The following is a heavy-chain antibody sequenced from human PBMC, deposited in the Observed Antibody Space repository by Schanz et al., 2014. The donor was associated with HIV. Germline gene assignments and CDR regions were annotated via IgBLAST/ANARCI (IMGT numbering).Heavy chain of an antibody. J-gene: IGHJ5*02. CDR1: GYGYIFTTYY. V-gene: IGHV1-46*01. D-gene: IGHD3-16*01. CDR2: IKTSGGTT. CDR3: ARHLPGGLFSPLNL. Sequence: QAQLVQSGAEVKKPGASVKISCKASGYGYIFTTYYIHWVRQAPGQGLEWMGMIKTSGGTTTYAQKFQGRVTITADKSTSTAYMELSSLRSEDTAIYYCARHLPGGLFSPLNLWGQGTLVIVSS.